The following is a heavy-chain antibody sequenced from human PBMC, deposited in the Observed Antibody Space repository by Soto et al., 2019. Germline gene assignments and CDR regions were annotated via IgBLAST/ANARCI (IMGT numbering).Heavy chain of an antibody. J-gene: IGHJ4*02. Sequence: ITLKESGPTLVKPTQTLTLTCTFSGFSLSTSGVGVGWIRQPPGKALEWLALIYWGDDKRYSPSLKSRLTITKDPSKNLVVLTMTNMDPVDTATYYSAHALQLLDDGAYGGVFEYWGQGTRVTVSS. D-gene: IGHD4-17*01. V-gene: IGHV2-5*02. CDR3: AHALQLLDDGAYGGVFEY. CDR2: IYWGDDK. CDR1: GFSLSTSGVG.